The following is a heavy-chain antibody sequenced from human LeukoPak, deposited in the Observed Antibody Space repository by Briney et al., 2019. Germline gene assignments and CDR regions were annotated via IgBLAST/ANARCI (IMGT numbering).Heavy chain of an antibody. CDR3: ARNLGQQLANFDY. CDR2: IIPILGIA. Sequence: SVKVSCKASGGTFSSYAISWVRQAPGQGLEWMGRIIPILGIANSAQKFQGRVTITADKSTSTAYMELSSLRSEDTAVYYCARNLGQQLANFDYWGQGTLVTVSS. D-gene: IGHD6-13*01. V-gene: IGHV1-69*04. J-gene: IGHJ4*02. CDR1: GGTFSSYA.